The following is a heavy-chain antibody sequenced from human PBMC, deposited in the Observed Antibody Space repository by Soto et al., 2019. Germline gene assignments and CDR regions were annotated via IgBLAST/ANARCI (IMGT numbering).Heavy chain of an antibody. J-gene: IGHJ6*03. D-gene: IGHD2-2*01. V-gene: IGHV4-34*01. CDR3: ARVGSTSYYYYYMDV. Sequence: SETLSLTCAVYGGSFSGYYWSWIRQPPGKGLEWIGEINHSGSTNYNPSLKSRVTISVDTSKNQFSLKLSSVTAADTAVYYCARVGSTSYYYYYMDVWGKGTTVT. CDR2: INHSGST. CDR1: GGSFSGYY.